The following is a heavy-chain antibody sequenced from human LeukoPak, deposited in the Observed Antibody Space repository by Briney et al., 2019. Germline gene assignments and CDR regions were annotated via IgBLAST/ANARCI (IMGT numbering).Heavy chain of an antibody. Sequence: SETLSLTCTVSGGSISSYYWSWIRLPPGKGLEWIAYIYYSGDTNYNPPLKSRVTISVDTSKNQFSLRLSSVTAADTAVYYCARHGDFGDTDAFDFWGQGTMVTVSS. CDR3: ARHGDFGDTDAFDF. D-gene: IGHD3-16*01. J-gene: IGHJ3*01. CDR2: IYYSGDT. CDR1: GGSISSYY. V-gene: IGHV4-59*08.